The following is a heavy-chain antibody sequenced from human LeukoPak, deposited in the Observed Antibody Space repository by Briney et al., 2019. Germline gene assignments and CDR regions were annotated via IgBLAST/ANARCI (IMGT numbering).Heavy chain of an antibody. CDR1: GFTFSGYS. CDR2: ISRSATYL. CDR3: ARSRGGDAWDALDI. J-gene: IGHJ3*02. Sequence: PGGSLRLSCAASGFTFSGYSMNWVRQAPGKGLEWVSSISRSATYLYYADSLQGRFTVSRDDAKSSLYLQMNSLSAEDTAAYYCARSRGGDAWDALDIWGQGTMVTVSS. V-gene: IGHV3-21*01. D-gene: IGHD2-21*02.